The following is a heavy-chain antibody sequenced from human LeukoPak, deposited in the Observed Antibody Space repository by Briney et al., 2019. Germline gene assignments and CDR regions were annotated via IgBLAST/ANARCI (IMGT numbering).Heavy chain of an antibody. CDR3: ARERGYSGYGVDY. D-gene: IGHD5-12*01. J-gene: IGHJ4*02. CDR2: IKQDGSEK. Sequence: GGSLRLSCAASGFTFSSYWMSWVRQAPGKGLEWVANIKQDGSEKYYVDSVKGRFTISRDNGKNSLYLQMNSLRAEDTAVYYCARERGYSGYGVDYWGQGTLVTVSS. V-gene: IGHV3-7*01. CDR1: GFTFSSYW.